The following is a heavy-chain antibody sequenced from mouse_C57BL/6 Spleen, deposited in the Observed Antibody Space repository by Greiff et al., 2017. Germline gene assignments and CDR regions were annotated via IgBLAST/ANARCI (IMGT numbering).Heavy chain of an antibody. CDR1: GYTFTSYW. J-gene: IGHJ2*01. Sequence: QVQLQQPGAELVKPGASVKLSCKASGYTFTSYWMHWVKQRPGRGLEWIGRIDPNRGGTKYNEKFKSKATLTVDKPSSTAYMQIISLTSEDSAVYYCARIQGLFDYWGQGTTLTVSS. V-gene: IGHV1-72*01. D-gene: IGHD2-4*01. CDR2: IDPNRGGT. CDR3: ARIQGLFDY.